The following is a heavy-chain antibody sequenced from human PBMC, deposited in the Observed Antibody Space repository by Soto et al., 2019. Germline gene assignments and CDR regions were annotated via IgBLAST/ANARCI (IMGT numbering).Heavy chain of an antibody. J-gene: IGHJ6*04. CDR1: GYTFTNYW. CDR2: IYPGDSYT. CDR3: ARLHCRGGTCYNGTEV. D-gene: IGHD2-15*01. V-gene: IGHV5-51*01. Sequence: PVESRKISCRGSGYTFTNYWIGWVRQIPWKGLEWMGIIYPGDSYTRYSPSFQGQVTISADKSISTDYLQWSSLKASDTAMYYCARLHCRGGTCYNGTEVWGKGTTVTVSA.